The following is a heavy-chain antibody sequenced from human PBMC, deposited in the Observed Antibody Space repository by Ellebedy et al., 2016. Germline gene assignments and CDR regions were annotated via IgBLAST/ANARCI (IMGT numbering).Heavy chain of an antibody. CDR2: ISSAGSP. Sequence: GESLKISCAASGFTFSGFAMSWVRQAPGKGLEWVSTISSAGSPNYADSVRGRFTISRDSSKDTLYLEMDSLRADDTAIYYCAKSRHSTGCLLDSWGQGTLVTVSS. D-gene: IGHD6-19*01. J-gene: IGHJ4*02. CDR1: GFTFSGFA. V-gene: IGHV3-23*01. CDR3: AKSRHSTGCLLDS.